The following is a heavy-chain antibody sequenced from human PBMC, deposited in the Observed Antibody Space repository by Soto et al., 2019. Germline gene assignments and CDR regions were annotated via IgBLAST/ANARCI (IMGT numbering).Heavy chain of an antibody. D-gene: IGHD3-3*01. CDR1: GYTFTRYG. CDR2: ISAYNGNT. CDR3: ARRGRFLEWLFIFDY. J-gene: IGHJ4*02. Sequence: GASVTVSCQASGYTFTRYGISWVRQAPGQGLEWMGWISAYNGNTNYAQKLQGRVTMTTDTSTSTAYMELRSLRSDDTAVYYCARRGRFLEWLFIFDYWGQGTPVTVSS. V-gene: IGHV1-18*01.